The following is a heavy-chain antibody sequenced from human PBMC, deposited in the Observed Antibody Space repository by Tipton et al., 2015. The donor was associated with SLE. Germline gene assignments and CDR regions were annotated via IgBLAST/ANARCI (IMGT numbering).Heavy chain of an antibody. CDR3: ARGLYSSSSEYY. J-gene: IGHJ4*02. D-gene: IGHD6-6*01. Sequence: SLRLSCAASGFTFSSYSMNWVRQAPGKGLEWVSSISSSSSYIYYADSAKGRFTISRDNAKNSLYLQMNSLRAEDTAVYYCARGLYSSSSEYYWGQGTLVTVSS. V-gene: IGHV3-21*01. CDR1: GFTFSSYS. CDR2: ISSSSSYI.